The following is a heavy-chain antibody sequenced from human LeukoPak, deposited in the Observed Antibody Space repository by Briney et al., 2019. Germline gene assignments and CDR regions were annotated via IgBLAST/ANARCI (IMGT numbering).Heavy chain of an antibody. CDR1: GFTFSSYS. D-gene: IGHD1-26*01. CDR2: ISSSSSYI. V-gene: IGHV3-21*01. J-gene: IGHJ4*02. CDR3: ARVLVGATLGFDY. Sequence: GGSLRLSCAASGFTFSSYSMNWVRQAPGKGLEWVSSISSSSSYIYYADSVKGRFTISRDNAKNSLYLQMNSLRAEDTAVYYCARVLVGATLGFDYWGQGTLVPVSS.